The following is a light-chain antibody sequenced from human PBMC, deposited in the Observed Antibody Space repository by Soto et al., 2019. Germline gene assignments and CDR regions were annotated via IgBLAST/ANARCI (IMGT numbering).Light chain of an antibody. J-gene: IGKJ1*01. Sequence: EIFMTQSPATLSVSRWEIATLSCRASQSVSSKLAWYQQKPGQAPRLLIYDVSNRATGIPARFSGSGSGTDFTLTISSLEPEDFAVYYCQQRSNWPRTFGQGTKVDI. CDR3: QQRSNWPRT. V-gene: IGKV3-11*01. CDR2: DVS. CDR1: QSVSSK.